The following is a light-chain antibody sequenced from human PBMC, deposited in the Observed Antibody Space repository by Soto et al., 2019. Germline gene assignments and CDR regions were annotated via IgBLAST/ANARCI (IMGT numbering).Light chain of an antibody. CDR3: QYWSDYCWT. J-gene: IGKJ1*01. Sequence: DIQLTQSPSTLSTSVGDRVTISCRASQSISSWLAWYQQKPGKAPKLLIYNTSNLESGVPPRFGGSGSGTELTLTISSLQPDDFATYYCQYWSDYCWTFGQGTKVEIK. CDR2: NTS. V-gene: IGKV1-5*03. CDR1: QSISSW.